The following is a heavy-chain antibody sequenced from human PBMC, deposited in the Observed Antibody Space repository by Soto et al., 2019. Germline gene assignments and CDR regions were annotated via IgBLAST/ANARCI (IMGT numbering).Heavy chain of an antibody. CDR1: AFSFSNFW. CDR3: TRDVGWGDLDI. CDR2: IKDDGSEK. J-gene: IGHJ3*02. Sequence: EVQLVESGGGLVQPGGSLRLSCAASAFSFSNFWMAWVRQTPGKGPEWVATIKDDGSEKYYVDSLKGRFTVSRDNAENSQYPQMNSLRVEDTAIYYCTRDVGWGDLDIWGQGTMVIVSS. V-gene: IGHV3-7*01. D-gene: IGHD6-19*01.